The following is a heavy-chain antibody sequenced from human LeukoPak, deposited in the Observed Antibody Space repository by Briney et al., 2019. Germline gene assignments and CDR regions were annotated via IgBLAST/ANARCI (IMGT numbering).Heavy chain of an antibody. CDR1: GGSISSGGYS. CDR3: ARTRGWLFDY. J-gene: IGHJ4*02. Sequence: SETLSLTCAVSGGSISSGGYSWSWLRQPPGTGLEWIGYIYHSGSTYYNPSLKSRVTISVDRSKNQFSLKLSSVTAADTAVYYCARTRGWLFDYWGQGTLVTVSS. CDR2: IYHSGST. V-gene: IGHV4-30-2*01. D-gene: IGHD5-12*01.